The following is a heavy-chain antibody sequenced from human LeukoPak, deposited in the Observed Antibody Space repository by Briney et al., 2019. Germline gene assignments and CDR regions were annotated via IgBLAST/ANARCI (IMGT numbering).Heavy chain of an antibody. CDR3: ARDDNFGQITGTVDY. J-gene: IGHJ4*02. Sequence: GASVKVSCKASGYTFTSYYMHWVRQAPGQGLEWMGWISAYNGNTNYAQKLQGRVTMTTDTSTSTAYMELRSLRSDDTAVYYCARDDNFGQITGTVDYWGQGTLVTVSS. D-gene: IGHD1-20*01. V-gene: IGHV1-18*04. CDR1: GYTFTSYY. CDR2: ISAYNGNT.